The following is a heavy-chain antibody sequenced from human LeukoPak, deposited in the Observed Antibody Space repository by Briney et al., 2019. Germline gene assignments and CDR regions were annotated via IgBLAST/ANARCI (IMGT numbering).Heavy chain of an antibody. CDR3: ARAMGYCSSTSCYYPYYYYGMDI. CDR2: ILYDGSNK. D-gene: IGHD2-2*01. V-gene: IGHV3-30*03. J-gene: IGHJ6*02. CDR1: GFTFSSYG. Sequence: GGSLRLSCAASGFTFSSYGMHWVRQAPGKGLEWVAVILYDGSNKYYADSVKGRFTISRDNSKNTLHLQMNSLRAEDTAVYYCARAMGYCSSTSCYYPYYYYGMDIWGQGTTVTVSS.